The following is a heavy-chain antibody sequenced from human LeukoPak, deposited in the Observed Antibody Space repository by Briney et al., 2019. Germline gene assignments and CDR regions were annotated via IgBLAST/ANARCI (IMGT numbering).Heavy chain of an antibody. CDR3: ARDLYGSGSNY. D-gene: IGHD3-10*01. J-gene: IGHJ4*02. CDR2: IIPIFGTA. V-gene: IGHV1-69*06. CDR1: GGTFSSYA. Sequence: GASVTVSCKASGGTFSSYAISWVRQAPGQGLEWMGGIIPIFGTANYAQKFQGRVTITADKSTSTAYMELSSLRSEDTAVYYCARDLYGSGSNYWGQGTLVTVSS.